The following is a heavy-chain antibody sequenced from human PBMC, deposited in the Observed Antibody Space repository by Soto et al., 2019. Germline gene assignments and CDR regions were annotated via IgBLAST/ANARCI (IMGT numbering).Heavy chain of an antibody. D-gene: IGHD2-15*01. V-gene: IGHV1-69*13. CDR1: GGTFSSYA. Sequence: GASVKVSCKASGGTFSSYAISWVRQAPGQGLEWMGGIIPIFGTANYAQKFQGRVTITADESTSTAYMELSSLRSEDTAVYYCARDQCSGGSCYLPYYGMDVWGQGTTVTVSS. CDR2: IIPIFGTA. CDR3: ARDQCSGGSCYLPYYGMDV. J-gene: IGHJ6*02.